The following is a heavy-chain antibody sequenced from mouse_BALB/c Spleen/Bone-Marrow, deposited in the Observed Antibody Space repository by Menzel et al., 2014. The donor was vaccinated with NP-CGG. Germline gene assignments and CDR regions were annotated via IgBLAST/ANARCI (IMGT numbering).Heavy chain of an antibody. V-gene: IGHV1-74*04. CDR1: GYTFTSYW. CDR3: ARALADGYYYAMDY. Sequence: HVQLQQSGAVLVKPGAPVTLSCQASGYTFTSYWMNWVKQRPGRGLEWIGRIDLSDSETHYNQKFKDKARLTVDKSSSTAYIQLSSLTSEDSAVYDSARALADGYYYAMDYWGQGTSVAVSS. CDR2: IDLSDSET. J-gene: IGHJ4*01. D-gene: IGHD2-3*01.